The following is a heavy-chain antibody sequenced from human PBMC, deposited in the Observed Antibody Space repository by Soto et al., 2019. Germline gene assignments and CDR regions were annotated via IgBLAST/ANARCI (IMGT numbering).Heavy chain of an antibody. CDR1: GGSIGSSSYY. Sequence: SETLSLTCSVSGGSIGSSSYYFGWIRQPPGKGLEWIGSLYYTGTTYYNSSLKSRVTISADKSQNQFSLRLSSVTAADTAVYYCARGGGVTATFDYWGQGALVTVSS. CDR3: ARGGGVTATFDY. V-gene: IGHV4-39*01. CDR2: LYYTGTT. D-gene: IGHD5-18*01. J-gene: IGHJ4*02.